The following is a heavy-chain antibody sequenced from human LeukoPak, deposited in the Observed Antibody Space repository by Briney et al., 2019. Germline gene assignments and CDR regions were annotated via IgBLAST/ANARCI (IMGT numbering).Heavy chain of an antibody. D-gene: IGHD2-15*01. CDR1: GGSISSGGYY. CDR3: ARDLEVAATWSAFDI. V-gene: IGHV4-31*03. J-gene: IGHJ3*02. CDR2: TYYSGST. Sequence: SETLSLTCTVSGGSISSGGYYWSWIRQHPGKGLEWIGYTYYSGSTYYNPSLKSRVTISVDTSKNQFSLKLSSVTAADTAVYYCARDLEVAATWSAFDIWGQGTMVTVSS.